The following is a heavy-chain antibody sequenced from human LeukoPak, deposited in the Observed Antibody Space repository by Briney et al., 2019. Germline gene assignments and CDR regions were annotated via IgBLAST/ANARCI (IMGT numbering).Heavy chain of an antibody. J-gene: IGHJ4*02. CDR2: ILPIVGTA. Sequence: SVTVSCMASGGTFSSYSNSWVRQAPGHGSEWMGGILPIVGTANHAHNFQGRDTITADKSTSTAYIELSSLRSEDTAVYYCARDGAWEDGGNSYFDYWGQGTLVTVSS. V-gene: IGHV1-69*06. D-gene: IGHD4-23*01. CDR3: ARDGAWEDGGNSYFDY. CDR1: GGTFSSYS.